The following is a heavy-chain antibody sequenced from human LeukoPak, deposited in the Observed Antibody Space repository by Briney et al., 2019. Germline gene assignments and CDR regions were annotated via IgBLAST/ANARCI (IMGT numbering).Heavy chain of an antibody. D-gene: IGHD6-19*01. CDR3: ARPRYSSGWYVY. J-gene: IGHJ4*02. Sequence: ASVTVSCKASGYTFTSYDINWVRQAPGKGLEWMGWMNPNSGNTGYAQKFQGRVTMTRNTSISTAYMELSSLRSEDTAVYYCARPRYSSGWYVYWGQGTLVTVSS. CDR2: MNPNSGNT. CDR1: GYTFTSYD. V-gene: IGHV1-8*01.